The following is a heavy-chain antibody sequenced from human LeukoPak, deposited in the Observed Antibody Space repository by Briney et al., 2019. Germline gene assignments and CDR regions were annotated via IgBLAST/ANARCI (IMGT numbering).Heavy chain of an antibody. D-gene: IGHD1-26*01. CDR3: ARDRKAGGVGEFDP. V-gene: IGHV3-30*04. CDR2: ISNDGSNK. Sequence: PGGSLRLSCTASGFTFSSYAIHWVRQAPGKGLEWVAVISNDGSNKYYTDSVEGRFTISRDNSKNTLYLQMNSLRTEDTAVYYCARDRKAGGVGEFDPWGQGTLVTVSS. J-gene: IGHJ5*02. CDR1: GFTFSSYA.